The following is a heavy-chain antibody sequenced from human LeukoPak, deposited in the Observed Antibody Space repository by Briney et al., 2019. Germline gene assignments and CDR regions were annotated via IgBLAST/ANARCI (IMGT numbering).Heavy chain of an antibody. CDR2: ISGSGGST. Sequence: PGGSLRLSCAASGFTFSSYAISWVRQAPGKGLEWVSAISGSGGSTYYADSVKGRFTISRDNSKNTLYLQMNSLRAEDTAVYYCAKDDRGTTTPYYFDYWGQGTLVIVSS. D-gene: IGHD1-26*01. J-gene: IGHJ4*02. CDR3: AKDDRGTTTPYYFDY. V-gene: IGHV3-23*01. CDR1: GFTFSSYA.